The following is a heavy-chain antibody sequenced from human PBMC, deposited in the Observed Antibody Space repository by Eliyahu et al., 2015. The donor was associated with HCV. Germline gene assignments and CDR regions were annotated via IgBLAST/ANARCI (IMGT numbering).Heavy chain of an antibody. D-gene: IGHD2-21*02. CDR2: ISGSGFST. CDR1: GFTFXSYA. V-gene: IGHV3-23*01. CDR3: AKDPVTDPEYYFDY. J-gene: IGHJ4*02. Sequence: EVQLLESGGGLVQPGGSLRLSCAASGFTFXSYAMSWVRQAPGKGLGWVSAISGSGFSTYYADSVKGRFTISRHNSKNTLYLQMNSLRAEDTAVYYCAKDPVTDPEYYFDYWGQGTLVTVSS.